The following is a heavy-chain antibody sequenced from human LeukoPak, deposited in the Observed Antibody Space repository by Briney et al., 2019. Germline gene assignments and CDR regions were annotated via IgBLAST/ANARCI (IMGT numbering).Heavy chain of an antibody. Sequence: SVKVSCKASGGTFSSYAISWVRQAPGQGLEWMGGIIPIFGTANYAQKFQGRVTITTDESTSTAYMELRSLRSDDTAVYYCARCGRVFYSGSYYPFDYWGQGTLVTVSS. CDR1: GGTFSSYA. V-gene: IGHV1-69*05. J-gene: IGHJ4*02. CDR2: IIPIFGTA. CDR3: ARCGRVFYSGSYYPFDY. D-gene: IGHD1-26*01.